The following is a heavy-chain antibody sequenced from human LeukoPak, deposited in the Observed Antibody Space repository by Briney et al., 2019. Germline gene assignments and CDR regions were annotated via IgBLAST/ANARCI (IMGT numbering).Heavy chain of an antibody. CDR2: TYYRSKWYN. J-gene: IGHJ6*02. V-gene: IGHV6-1*01. CDR3: ARALLYYYGMDV. CDR1: GDCVSSNSAA. Sequence: SQTLSLTCAISGDCVSSNSAAWNWIRQSPPRGLEWLGRTYYRSKWYNDYAVSVKSRITINPDTSKNQFSLQLNSVTPEDTAVYYCARALLYYYGMDVWGQGTTVTVSS.